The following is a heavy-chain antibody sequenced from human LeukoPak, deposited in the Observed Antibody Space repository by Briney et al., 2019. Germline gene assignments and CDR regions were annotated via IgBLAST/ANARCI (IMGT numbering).Heavy chain of an antibody. CDR2: IRYDGSNK. Sequence: GGSLRLSCAASGFTFSGYGMHWVRQAPGKGLEWVAFIRYDGSNKYYADSVKGRFTISRDNSKNTLYLQMNSLRAEDTAVYYCAKVSRGRGITFGGVIVSSDYWGQGTLVTVSS. CDR1: GFTFSGYG. CDR3: AKVSRGRGITFGGVIVSSDY. J-gene: IGHJ4*02. V-gene: IGHV3-30*02. D-gene: IGHD3-16*02.